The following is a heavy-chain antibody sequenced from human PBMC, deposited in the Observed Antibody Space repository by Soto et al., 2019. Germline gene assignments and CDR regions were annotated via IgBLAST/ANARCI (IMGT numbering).Heavy chain of an antibody. J-gene: IGHJ4*02. Sequence: GASVKVSCKASGYTFTSYDINWVRQATGQGLEWMGWMNPNSGNTGYVQKFQGRVTMTRNTSISTAYMELSSLRSEDTAVYYCARGLITGSQYSGGWYYFDSWGQGTQVTVSS. V-gene: IGHV1-8*01. CDR1: GYTFTSYD. D-gene: IGHD1-26*01. CDR3: ARGLITGSQYSGGWYYFDS. CDR2: MNPNSGNT.